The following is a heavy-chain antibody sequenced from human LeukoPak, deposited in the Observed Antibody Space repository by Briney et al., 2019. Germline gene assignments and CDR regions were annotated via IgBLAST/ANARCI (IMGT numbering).Heavy chain of an antibody. CDR2: IWYDGSNK. D-gene: IGHD3-9*01. J-gene: IGHJ4*02. V-gene: IGHV3-33*01. Sequence: PGGSLRLSCAASGFTFSSYGMHRVRQAPGKGLEWVAVIWYDGSNKYYADSVKGRFTISRDNSKNMLYLQMNSLRAEDTAVYYCARDRVLRYFDWLFDYWGQGTLVTVSS. CDR1: GFTFSSYG. CDR3: ARDRVLRYFDWLFDY.